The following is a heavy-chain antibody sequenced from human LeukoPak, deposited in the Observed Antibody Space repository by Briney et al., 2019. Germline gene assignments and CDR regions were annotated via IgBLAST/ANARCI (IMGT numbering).Heavy chain of an antibody. CDR3: ARSSSSRVAYYYYYMDV. CDR2: IYHSGST. Sequence: SGTLSLTCAVSGGSISSSNWWSWVRQPPGKGLEWIGEIYHSGSTNYNPSLKSRVTISVDTSKNQFSLKLSSVTAADTAVYYCARSSSSRVAYYYYYMDVWGKGTTVTVSS. V-gene: IGHV4-4*02. D-gene: IGHD6-6*01. J-gene: IGHJ6*03. CDR1: GGSISSSNW.